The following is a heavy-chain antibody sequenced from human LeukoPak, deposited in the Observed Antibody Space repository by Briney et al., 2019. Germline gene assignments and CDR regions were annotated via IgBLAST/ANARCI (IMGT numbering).Heavy chain of an antibody. CDR2: IYTSGST. J-gene: IGHJ4*02. D-gene: IGHD6-19*01. CDR3: VRVGSSGSYYFDY. CDR1: GGSISSYY. V-gene: IGHV4-4*07. Sequence: PSETLSLTCTVSGGSISSYYWSWIRQPAGKGLEWIGRIYTSGSTNYNPSLKSRVTMSVDTSKNQFSLNLSSVTAADPAVYYCVRVGSSGSYYFDYWGQGTLVTVSS.